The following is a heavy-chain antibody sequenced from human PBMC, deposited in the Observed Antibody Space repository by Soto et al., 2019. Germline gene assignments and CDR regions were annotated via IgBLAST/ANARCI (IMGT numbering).Heavy chain of an antibody. D-gene: IGHD2-21*02. Sequence: SETLSLTCTVSCVSISSYCWRCIRQPPWKGLEWVVYSYDSGSNNYNPSLRSRVSISVDTSKNQFSLKLSSVTAADTAMDYCARTVTENWFEPWGQGRLVTLSS. CDR2: SYDSGSN. V-gene: IGHV4-59*01. CDR1: CVSISSYC. J-gene: IGHJ5*02. CDR3: ARTVTENWFEP.